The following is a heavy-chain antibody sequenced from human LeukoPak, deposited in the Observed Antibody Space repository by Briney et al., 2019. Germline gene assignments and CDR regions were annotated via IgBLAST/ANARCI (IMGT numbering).Heavy chain of an antibody. CDR1: GFTFSSYS. Sequence: GGSLRLSCAASGFTFSSYSMNWVRQAPGKGLEWVSSISSSNSYIYYADSVKGRFTISRDNAKNSLYLQMNSLRAEDTAVYYCARGGTGTIPLATWGQGTLVTVSS. CDR3: ARGGTGTIPLAT. J-gene: IGHJ4*02. CDR2: ISSSNSYI. V-gene: IGHV3-21*01. D-gene: IGHD1-1*01.